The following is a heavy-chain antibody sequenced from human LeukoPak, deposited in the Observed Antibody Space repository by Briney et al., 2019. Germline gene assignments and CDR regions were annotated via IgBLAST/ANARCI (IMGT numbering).Heavy chain of an antibody. CDR3: ARDRQEFDYYGMDV. CDR1: GGSINSYY. V-gene: IGHV4-59*01. J-gene: IGHJ6*02. D-gene: IGHD3-10*01. CDR2: IHYSGST. Sequence: SETQSLTCTVSGGSINSYYWSWIRQPPGKGLEWIGYIHYSGSTNYNPSLKSRVTISVDTSKNQFSLKLSSVTAADTAVYYCARDRQEFDYYGMDVWGQGTTVTVSS.